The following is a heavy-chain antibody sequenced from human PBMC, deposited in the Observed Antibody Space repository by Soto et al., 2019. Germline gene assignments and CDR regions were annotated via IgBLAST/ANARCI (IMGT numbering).Heavy chain of an antibody. V-gene: IGHV3-7*05. CDR2: IKQDGSDK. J-gene: IGHJ4*02. CDR3: ARDSRFSAARTWYYDY. Sequence: GGSLRLSCAASGFAFNSYWMTWVRQVPGRGLEWVANIKQDGSDKYYVDPVKGRFTISRDNAKNSLYLQMNSLSAEDTAVYYCARDSRFSAARTWYYDYWGQGALVTVSS. D-gene: IGHD6-6*01. CDR1: GFAFNSYW.